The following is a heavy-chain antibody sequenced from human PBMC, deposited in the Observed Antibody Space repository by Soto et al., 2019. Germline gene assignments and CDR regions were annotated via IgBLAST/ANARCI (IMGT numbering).Heavy chain of an antibody. CDR3: ARRAAIAVAATPPFDY. D-gene: IGHD6-19*01. J-gene: IGHJ4*02. V-gene: IGHV1-18*01. CDR2: ISAYNGNI. Sequence: ASVKVSCKASGYTFTSYGISWVRQAPGQGLEWMGWISAYNGNIKYAQKLQGRVTMTTDTSTSTAYMELSSLRSEDTAVYYCARRAAIAVAATPPFDYWGQGTLVTVSS. CDR1: GYTFTSYG.